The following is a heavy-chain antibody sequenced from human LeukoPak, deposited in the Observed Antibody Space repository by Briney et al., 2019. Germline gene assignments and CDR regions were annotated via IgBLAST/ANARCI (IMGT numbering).Heavy chain of an antibody. J-gene: IGHJ4*02. CDR3: ATEGGSLTYYYDSSGYRAFDY. Sequence: ASVKVSCKASGGTFSSYAISWVRQAPGQGLEWMGGIIPIFGTANYAQKFQGRVTITADKSTSTAYMELSSLRSEDTAVYYCATEGGSLTYYYDSSGYRAFDYWGQGTLVTVSS. CDR2: IIPIFGTA. V-gene: IGHV1-69*06. D-gene: IGHD3-22*01. CDR1: GGTFSSYA.